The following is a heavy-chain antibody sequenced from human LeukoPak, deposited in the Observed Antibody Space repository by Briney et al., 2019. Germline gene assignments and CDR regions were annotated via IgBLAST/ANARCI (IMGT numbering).Heavy chain of an antibody. J-gene: IGHJ4*02. Sequence: SETLSLTCAVYGGSFSGYYWSWIRQPPGKGLEWIGEINHSGSTNYNPPLKSRVTISVDTSKNQFSLKLSSVTAADTAVYYCASTLGRDGYNWFDYWGQGTLVTVSS. CDR1: GGSFSGYY. CDR3: ASTLGRDGYNWFDY. D-gene: IGHD5-24*01. CDR2: INHSGST. V-gene: IGHV4-34*01.